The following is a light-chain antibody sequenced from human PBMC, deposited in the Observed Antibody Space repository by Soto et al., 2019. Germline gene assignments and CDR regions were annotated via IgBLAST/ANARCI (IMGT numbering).Light chain of an antibody. V-gene: IGKV3-15*01. J-gene: IGKJ4*01. CDR3: QQYKNWPPFT. CDR2: GAF. Sequence: EIVMTQSPATLSVSPGETATLSCRASQSVTYNLAWYQQKPVQGPRLLIYGAFTSATGIPPRFSGSGSWTEFTPTISSLQSEDFAVSYCQQYKNWPPFTFGGGTKVEIK. CDR1: QSVTYN.